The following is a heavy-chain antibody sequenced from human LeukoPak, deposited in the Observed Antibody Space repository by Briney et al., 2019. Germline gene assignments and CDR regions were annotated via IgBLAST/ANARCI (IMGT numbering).Heavy chain of an antibody. Sequence: PGRSLRLSCAAPGFTFSSYAMHWVRQAPGKGLEGVAVISYDGSNKYYADSVKGRFTISRDNSKNTLYLQMNSLRAEDTSVYYCARDLGGSGSYSTVGMDVWGKGTTVTVSS. CDR3: ARDLGGSGSYSTVGMDV. V-gene: IGHV3-30*04. CDR1: GFTFSSYA. D-gene: IGHD3-10*01. J-gene: IGHJ6*04. CDR2: ISYDGSNK.